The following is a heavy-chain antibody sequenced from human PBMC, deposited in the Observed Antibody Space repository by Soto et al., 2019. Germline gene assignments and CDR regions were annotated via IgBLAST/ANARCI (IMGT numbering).Heavy chain of an antibody. Sequence: GGSLRLSCAASGFTFSSYGMHWVRQAPGKGLEWVAVISYDGSNKYYADSVKGRFTISRDNSKNTLYLQMNSLRAEDTAVYYCANLIAAAGTSAVYWGQGTLVTVSS. CDR2: ISYDGSNK. CDR1: GFTFSSYG. CDR3: ANLIAAAGTSAVY. D-gene: IGHD6-13*01. J-gene: IGHJ4*02. V-gene: IGHV3-30*18.